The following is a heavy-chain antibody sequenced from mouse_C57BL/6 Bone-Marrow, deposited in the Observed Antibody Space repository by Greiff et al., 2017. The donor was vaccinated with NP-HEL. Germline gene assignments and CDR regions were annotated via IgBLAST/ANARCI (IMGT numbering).Heavy chain of an antibody. Sequence: QVQLQQSGAELVKPGASVKMSCKASGYTFTSYWITWVKQRPGQGLEWIGDIYPGSGSTNYNEKFKSKATLTVDTASSTAYMQLSSLTSEDSAVYYCARDDGYYGFAYWGQGTLVTVSA. D-gene: IGHD2-3*01. V-gene: IGHV1-55*01. CDR3: ARDDGYYGFAY. CDR1: GYTFTSYW. J-gene: IGHJ3*01. CDR2: IYPGSGST.